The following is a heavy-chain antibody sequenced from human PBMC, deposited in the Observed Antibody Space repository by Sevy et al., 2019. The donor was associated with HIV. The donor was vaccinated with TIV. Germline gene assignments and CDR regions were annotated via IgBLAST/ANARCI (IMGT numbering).Heavy chain of an antibody. V-gene: IGHV3-21*01. CDR2: ISSSSSYI. Sequence: GGSLRLSCAASGFTFSSYSMNWVRQAPGMGLEWVSGISSSSSYIYYADSVKGRFTISRDNAKNSLYLQMNSLRAEDTAVYYCARDREQQLSDYWGQGTLVTVSS. CDR3: ARDREQQLSDY. D-gene: IGHD6-13*01. CDR1: GFTFSSYS. J-gene: IGHJ4*02.